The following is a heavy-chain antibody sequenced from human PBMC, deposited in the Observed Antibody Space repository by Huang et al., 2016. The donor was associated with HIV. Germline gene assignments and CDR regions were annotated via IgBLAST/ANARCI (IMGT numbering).Heavy chain of an antibody. CDR3: ASRTTVTTTSNYHYFYMDV. CDR1: GGSFSISSYY. CDR2: IYYIGNG. Sequence: QLQLQESGPGLVKPSETLSLTCTVSGGSFSISSYYWGWLRQSPGKGLEWIGSIYYIGNGYYNPSLKSRVTMSVDRSSNQFSLKMHSVTAADTAVYYCASRTTVTTTSNYHYFYMDVWGKGTTVIVSS. D-gene: IGHD4-17*01. V-gene: IGHV4-39*01. J-gene: IGHJ6*03.